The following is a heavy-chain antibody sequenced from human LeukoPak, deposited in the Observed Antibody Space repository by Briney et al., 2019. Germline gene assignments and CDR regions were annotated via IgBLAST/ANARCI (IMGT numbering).Heavy chain of an antibody. CDR1: GGSFSGYY. J-gene: IGHJ5*02. CDR3: ARMYDWSGAWFDP. Sequence: SETLSLTCAVYGGSFSGYYWSWIRQPPGQGLEWIGEINHSGSTNYNPSLKSRVTISVDTSKNQFSLKLSSVTAADTAVYYCARMYDWSGAWFDPWGQGTLVTVSS. CDR2: INHSGST. D-gene: IGHD1-1*01. V-gene: IGHV4-34*01.